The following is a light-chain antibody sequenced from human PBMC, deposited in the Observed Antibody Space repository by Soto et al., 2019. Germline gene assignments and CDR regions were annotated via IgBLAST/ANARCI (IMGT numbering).Light chain of an antibody. J-gene: IGKJ4*01. CDR3: QQYTRRPLT. Sequence: EIVLTQSPGTLSLSPGERATLSCRASQSVSTSLAWYQQKPGQAPRLLIYGASNRATAIPGRFDGSGSGTDFTLTISRLEPEDFAVYYCQQYTRRPLTFGGGTKVEIK. CDR1: QSVSTS. V-gene: IGKV3-20*01. CDR2: GAS.